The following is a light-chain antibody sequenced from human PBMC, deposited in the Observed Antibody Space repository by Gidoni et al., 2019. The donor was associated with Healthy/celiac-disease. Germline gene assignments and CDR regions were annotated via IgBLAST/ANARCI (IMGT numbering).Light chain of an antibody. J-gene: IGKJ5*01. CDR1: QSISSW. CDR3: QQYNSYPIT. V-gene: IGKV1-5*01. Sequence: DIQMTQSPSTLSASVGDRVTITCRASQSISSWLDWYQQKPGKAPKLLIYDASSLESGVPSRFSGSGSGTEFTLTISSLQPDDFATYYCQQYNSYPITFGQGTRLEIK. CDR2: DAS.